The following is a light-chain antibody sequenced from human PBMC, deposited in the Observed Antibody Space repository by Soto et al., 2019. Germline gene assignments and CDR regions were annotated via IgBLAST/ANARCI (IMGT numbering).Light chain of an antibody. CDR2: LGS. Sequence: IVMTQSPLSLPVTPGEPASISCRSSQSLLHSNGYNYLDWYLQKPVQSPQLLIYLGSNRAAGVPDRFSGSGSGTDFTLKISRVEAEDVGVYYCMQALQTPLVTFGPGTKVDIK. J-gene: IGKJ3*01. CDR1: QSLLHSNGYNY. CDR3: MQALQTPLVT. V-gene: IGKV2-28*01.